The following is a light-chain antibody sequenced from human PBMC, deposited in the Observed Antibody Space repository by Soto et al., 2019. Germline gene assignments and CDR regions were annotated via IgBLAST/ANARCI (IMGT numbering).Light chain of an antibody. J-gene: IGLJ1*01. CDR2: EVN. CDR1: STDVGGYNY. V-gene: IGLV2-14*01. Sequence: QSVLAQPSSVSGSPGQSITISCTGTSTDVGGYNYVSWYQHHPGKGPKLIIYEVNNRPSGVSDRFSGSKSVNKASLTISNLEAEDESDYYCGSYTSTDTPFVFGTGTKVTVL. CDR3: GSYTSTDTPFV.